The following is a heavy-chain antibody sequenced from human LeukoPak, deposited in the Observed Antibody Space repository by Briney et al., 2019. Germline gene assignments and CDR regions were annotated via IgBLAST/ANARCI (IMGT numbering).Heavy chain of an antibody. D-gene: IGHD3-16*02. CDR2: ISSSGSTI. V-gene: IGHV3-48*03. CDR1: GFTFSSYE. Sequence: PGGSLRLSCAASGFTFSSYEMNWVRQAPGKGLEWVSYISSSGSTIYYADSVKGRFTISRDNAKNSLYLQMNGLRAEDTAVYYCARDGLYDYVWGSYRSGGQGTLVTVSS. CDR3: ARDGLYDYVWGSYRS. J-gene: IGHJ4*02.